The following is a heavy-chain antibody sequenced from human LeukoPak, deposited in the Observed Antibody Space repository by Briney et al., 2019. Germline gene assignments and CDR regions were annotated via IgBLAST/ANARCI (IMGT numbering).Heavy chain of an antibody. CDR2: INHSGST. CDR3: ARAGWYTLDN. J-gene: IGHJ4*02. V-gene: IGHV4-34*01. CDR1: GGSFSGYY. Sequence: SETLSLTCAVYGGSFSGYYWSWIRQPPGKGLEWIGEINHSGSTNYNPSLKSRVTISVDTSKNQFSLKMSSMTAADTAVYYCARAGWYTLDNWGQGTLVTVSS. D-gene: IGHD2-15*01.